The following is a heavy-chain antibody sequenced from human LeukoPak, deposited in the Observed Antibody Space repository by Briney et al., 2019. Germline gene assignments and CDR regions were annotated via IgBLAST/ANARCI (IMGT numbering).Heavy chain of an antibody. Sequence: GGSLRLSCAASGFTFSSYAMHWVRQAPGKGLEWVAVISYDGSNKYYADSVKGRFTVSRDNSKNTLYLQMNSLRAEDTAVYYCARGFDYWGQGTLVTVSS. CDR3: ARGFDY. CDR2: ISYDGSNK. V-gene: IGHV3-30*01. J-gene: IGHJ4*02. CDR1: GFTFSSYA.